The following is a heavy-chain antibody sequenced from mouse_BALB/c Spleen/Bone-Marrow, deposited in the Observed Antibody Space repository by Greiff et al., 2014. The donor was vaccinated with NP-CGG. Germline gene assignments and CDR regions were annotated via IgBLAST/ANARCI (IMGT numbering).Heavy chain of an antibody. CDR3: AYYRYDEYFDV. Sequence: VQLQQSGPELVKPGASVKMSCKASGYTFTSYFIHWVKQRPGQGLEWIGWIYPGDGSTKXXEKFKVKTTLTADXSSSTXYMFLXXXXSEDSAIYFCAYYRYDEYFDVWGAGTTVTVSS. J-gene: IGHJ1*01. CDR2: IYPGDGST. CDR1: GYTFTSYF. D-gene: IGHD2-14*01. V-gene: IGHV1S56*01.